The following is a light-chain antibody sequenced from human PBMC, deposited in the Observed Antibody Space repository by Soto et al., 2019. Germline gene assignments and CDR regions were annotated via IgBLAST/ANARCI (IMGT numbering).Light chain of an antibody. J-gene: IGKJ4*02. V-gene: IGKV3-20*01. CDR1: QSVSRNY. CDR2: GAS. Sequence: EIVLTQSPGTLSLSPGERATLSCSGSQSVSRNYLAWYQHKPGQAPRLLIYGASSRATGIPARFSGSASGTDFTLTISRRETECFAVDYWQQYGCPPLTFGGGTKVEI. CDR3: QQYGCPPLT.